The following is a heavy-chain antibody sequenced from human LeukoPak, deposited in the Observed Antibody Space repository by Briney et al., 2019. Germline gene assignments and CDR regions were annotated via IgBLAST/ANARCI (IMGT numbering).Heavy chain of an antibody. CDR3: ARHVSRLIVVVIDY. D-gene: IGHD3-22*01. J-gene: IGHJ4*02. Sequence: PSETLSLTCTVSGGSISSSSYSWGWLRQPPGKGLEWIVSIYYSGSTYYNPSLKSPLTISVDTSKNQFSLKLSSVTAADTAVYYCARHVSRLIVVVIDYWGQGTLVTVSS. CDR2: IYYSGST. CDR1: GGSISSSSYS. V-gene: IGHV4-39*01.